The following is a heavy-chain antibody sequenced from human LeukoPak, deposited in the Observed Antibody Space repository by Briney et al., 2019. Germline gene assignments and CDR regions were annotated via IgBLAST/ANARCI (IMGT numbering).Heavy chain of an antibody. Sequence: SSVKVSCKASGGTFSSYAISWVRQAPGQGLEWMGRIIPIFGTANYAQKFQGRVTITTDESTSTAYMELSSLRSADTAVYYCAREKVVRGARWFDPWGQGTLVTVSS. D-gene: IGHD3-10*01. CDR2: IIPIFGTA. J-gene: IGHJ5*02. V-gene: IGHV1-69*05. CDR3: AREKVVRGARWFDP. CDR1: GGTFSSYA.